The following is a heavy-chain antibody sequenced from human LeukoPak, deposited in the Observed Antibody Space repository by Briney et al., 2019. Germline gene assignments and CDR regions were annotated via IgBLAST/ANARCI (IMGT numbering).Heavy chain of an antibody. V-gene: IGHV3-73*01. CDR3: ARGGLSIFGVVIDDAFDI. J-gene: IGHJ3*02. D-gene: IGHD3-3*01. CDR1: GFTFSGSA. CDR2: IRSKANSYAT. Sequence: GGSLRLSCAASGFTFSGSAMHWVRQASGKGLEWVGRIRSKANSYATAYAASVKGRFTISRDDSKNTAYLQMNSLKTEDTAVYYCARGGLSIFGVVIDDAFDIWGQGTMVTVSS.